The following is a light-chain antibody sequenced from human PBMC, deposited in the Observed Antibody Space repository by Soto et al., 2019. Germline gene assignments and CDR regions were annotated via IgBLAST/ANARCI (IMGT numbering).Light chain of an antibody. Sequence: QSALTQPPSVSGSPGQSVTISCTGTSSDVGAFNYVSWYQHHPGKVPKFLIYEVNKRPSGVPDRFSGSKSGNTASLTVSGLPPEDEAEYFCSSFVDGTSYVFGTGTKVTVL. V-gene: IGLV2-8*01. CDR1: SSDVGAFNY. J-gene: IGLJ1*01. CDR2: EVN. CDR3: SSFVDGTSYV.